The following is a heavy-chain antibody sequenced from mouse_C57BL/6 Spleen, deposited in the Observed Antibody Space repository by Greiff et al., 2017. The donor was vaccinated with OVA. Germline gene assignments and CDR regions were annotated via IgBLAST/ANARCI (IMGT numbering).Heavy chain of an antibody. Sequence: VQRVESGPGLVQPSQSLSITCTVSGFSLTSYGVHWVRQSPGKGLEWLGVIWSGGSTDYNAAFISRLSISKDNSKSQVFFKMNSLQADDTAIYYCARESLYDYEYFDVWGTGTTVTVSS. CDR2: IWSGGST. CDR3: ARESLYDYEYFDV. D-gene: IGHD2-4*01. J-gene: IGHJ1*03. CDR1: GFSLTSYG. V-gene: IGHV2-2*01.